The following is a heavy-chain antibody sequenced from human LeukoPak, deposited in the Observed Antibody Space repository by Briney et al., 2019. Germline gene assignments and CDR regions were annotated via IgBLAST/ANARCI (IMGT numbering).Heavy chain of an antibody. J-gene: IGHJ4*02. CDR2: ISAYNGNT. V-gene: IGHV1-18*01. CDR1: GYTVTSYG. CDR3: ARDGYYDILTGMDY. D-gene: IGHD3-9*01. Sequence: ASVKVSCKASGYTVTSYGISWVRQAPGQGLEWMGWISAYNGNTNYAQKLQGRVTMTTDTSTSTAYMELRSLRSDDTAVYYCARDGYYDILTGMDYWGQGTLVTVSS.